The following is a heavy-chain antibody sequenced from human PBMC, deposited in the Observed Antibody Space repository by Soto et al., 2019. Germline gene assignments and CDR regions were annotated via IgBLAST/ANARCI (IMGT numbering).Heavy chain of an antibody. V-gene: IGHV1-46*03. CDR3: ARESSSGSLQSYYYYYMDV. Sequence: ASVKVSCKASGYTFTSYYMHWVRQAPGQGLEWMGIINPSGGSTSYAQKIQGRVTMTRDTSTSTVYMELSSLRSEDTAVNYCARESSSGSLQSYYYYYMDVWGKGTTVTVSS. CDR2: INPSGGST. J-gene: IGHJ6*03. D-gene: IGHD3-10*01. CDR1: GYTFTSYY.